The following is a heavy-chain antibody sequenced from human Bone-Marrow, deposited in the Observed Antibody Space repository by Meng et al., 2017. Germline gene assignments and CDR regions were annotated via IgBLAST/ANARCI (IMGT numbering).Heavy chain of an antibody. J-gene: IGHJ4*02. Sequence: QVQQVQSGAEVKKPGSSVKVSCKASGGTFSSYAISWVRQAPGQGLEWMGWISAYNGNTNYAQKLQGRVTMTTDTSTSTAYMELRSLRSDDTAVYYCARTYYYDSSGYYSSRYWGQGTLVTVSS. D-gene: IGHD3-22*01. CDR1: GGTFSSYA. CDR2: ISAYNGNT. V-gene: IGHV1-18*01. CDR3: ARTYYYDSSGYYSSRY.